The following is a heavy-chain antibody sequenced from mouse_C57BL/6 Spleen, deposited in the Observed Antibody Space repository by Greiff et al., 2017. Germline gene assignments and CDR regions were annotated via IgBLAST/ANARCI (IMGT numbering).Heavy chain of an antibody. J-gene: IGHJ2*01. Sequence: QVQLQQPGAELVRPGSSVKLSCKASGYTFTSYWMDWVKQRPGQGLEWIGNIYPSDSETHYNQKFKDKATLTVDKSSSTAYMQLSSLTSEDSAVYYCARSSIYYYGSSDCDYWGQGTTLTVSS. CDR3: ARSSIYYYGSSDCDY. CDR2: IYPSDSET. V-gene: IGHV1-61*01. CDR1: GYTFTSYW. D-gene: IGHD1-1*01.